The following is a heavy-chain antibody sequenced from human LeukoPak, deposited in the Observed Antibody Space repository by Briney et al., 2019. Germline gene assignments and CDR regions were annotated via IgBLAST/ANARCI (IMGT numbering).Heavy chain of an antibody. J-gene: IGHJ4*02. CDR3: ARDRYCSSTSCYSAFDY. D-gene: IGHD2-2*01. V-gene: IGHV4-4*07. CDR1: GGSISSYY. CDR2: IYTSGST. Sequence: SETLSLTCTVSGGSISSYYWSWIRQPAGKGLEWIGRIYTSGSTNYNPSLKSRVTMSVDTSKNQFSLKLSSVTAADTAVYYCARDRYCSSTSCYSAFDYWGQGTLATVSS.